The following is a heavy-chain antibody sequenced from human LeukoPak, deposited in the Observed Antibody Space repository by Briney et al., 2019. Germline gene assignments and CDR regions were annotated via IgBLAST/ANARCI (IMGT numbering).Heavy chain of an antibody. D-gene: IGHD3-3*01. CDR3: ARGTRTYYDFWSGYY. Sequence: GRSLRLSCAASGFTFSSYAIHWVRQAPGKGLEWVAVISYDGSNKYYADSVKGRFTISRDNSKNTLHLQMNSLRAEDTAVYYCARGTRTYYDFWSGYYWGQGTLVTVSS. CDR1: GFTFSSYA. CDR2: ISYDGSNK. J-gene: IGHJ4*02. V-gene: IGHV3-30-3*01.